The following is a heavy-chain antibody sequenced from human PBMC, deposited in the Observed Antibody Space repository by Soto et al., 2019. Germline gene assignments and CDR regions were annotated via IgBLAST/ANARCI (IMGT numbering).Heavy chain of an antibody. D-gene: IGHD2-21*02. CDR2: IWYDGSNK. CDR1: GFTFSSYG. J-gene: IGHJ1*01. Sequence: GGSLRLSCAASGFTFSSYGMHWVRQAPGKGLEWVAVIWYDGSNKYYADSVKGRFTISRDNSKNTLYLQMNSLRAEDTAVYYCANADCGGDCYSPGYFQHWGQGTLVTVSS. CDR3: ANADCGGDCYSPGYFQH. V-gene: IGHV3-33*06.